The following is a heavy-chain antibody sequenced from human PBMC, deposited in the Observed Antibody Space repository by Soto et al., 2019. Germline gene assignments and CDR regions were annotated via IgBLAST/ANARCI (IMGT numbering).Heavy chain of an antibody. V-gene: IGHV1-46*03. CDR2: INPIGGRT. J-gene: IGHJ5*02. CDR3: ARVAGGPNWFDP. Sequence: QVQLVQSGAEVKKPGASVKVSCKASGYTFTSYYMHLVRQAPGQGLEWMGIINPIGGRTSYAQKFQGRVTMTRDTATSTVYMELSSLRSEDTAVYYCARVAGGPNWFDPWGQGTLVTVSS. D-gene: IGHD6-13*01. CDR1: GYTFTSYY.